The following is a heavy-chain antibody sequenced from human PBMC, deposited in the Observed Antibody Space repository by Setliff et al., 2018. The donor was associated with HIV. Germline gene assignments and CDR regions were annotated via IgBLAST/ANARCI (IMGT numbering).Heavy chain of an antibody. CDR3: ARDPPGYGDSNDY. CDR2: IYYTGST. D-gene: IGHD4-17*01. J-gene: IGHJ4*02. CDR1: GGSVGSGSYY. Sequence: PSETLSLTCTVSGGSVGSGSYYWSWVRQPPGKGLEWIGYIYYTGSTNYNPSLKSRLTISVDTSKNQFPLKLRSVTAADTAVYYCARDPPGYGDSNDYWGQGTLVTVSS. V-gene: IGHV4-61*01.